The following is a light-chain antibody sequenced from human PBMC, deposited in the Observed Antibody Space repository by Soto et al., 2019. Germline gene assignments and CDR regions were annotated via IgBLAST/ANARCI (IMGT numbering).Light chain of an antibody. J-gene: IGKJ1*01. CDR1: QSVSSSY. Sequence: EIVLTQSPGTLSLSPGERATLSCRASQSVSSSYLAWYQQKPGQAPRLLIYGASSRATGIPDRFSGSGSGTDFTLTSSRLEPEDFAVSYCQQYGSSPRTFGQGTKVESK. CDR2: GAS. V-gene: IGKV3-20*01. CDR3: QQYGSSPRT.